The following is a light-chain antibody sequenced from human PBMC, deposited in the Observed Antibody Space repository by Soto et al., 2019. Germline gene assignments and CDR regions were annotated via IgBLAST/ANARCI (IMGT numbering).Light chain of an antibody. V-gene: IGLV2-14*01. CDR2: EVS. J-gene: IGLJ1*01. Sequence: QSVLIQPPSVSGSPGQSITISCTGTSSDIGDYNYVSWYQQHPGKAPKLMIYEVSNRPSGVSNRFSGSKSGNTASLTISGLQAEDEADYYCSSYTSSSTYVFGTGTKLTVL. CDR1: SSDIGDYNY. CDR3: SSYTSSSTYV.